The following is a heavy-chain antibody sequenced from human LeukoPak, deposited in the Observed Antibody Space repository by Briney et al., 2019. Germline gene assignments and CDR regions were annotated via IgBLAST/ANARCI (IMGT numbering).Heavy chain of an antibody. V-gene: IGHV3-72*01. CDR2: ISGSDTRYYCSDTT. CDR1: GFTFTDYY. D-gene: IGHD1-26*01. CDR3: AREDGTYYPIDY. Sequence: GGSLRLSCAASGFTFTDYYMVWIRQAPGKGLEWVSFISGSDTRYYCSDTTYYADSVKGRFTISRDNAKDSVYLQMNSLRAEDTAMYYRAREDGTYYPIDYWGQGTLVTVSS. J-gene: IGHJ4*02.